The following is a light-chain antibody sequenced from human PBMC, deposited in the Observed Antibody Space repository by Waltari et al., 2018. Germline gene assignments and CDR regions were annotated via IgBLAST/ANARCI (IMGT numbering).Light chain of an antibody. J-gene: IGKJ1*01. V-gene: IGKV1-27*01. CDR2: ATS. CDR3: QQDYTNPWT. CDR1: QGINKE. Sequence: IQMTQSPSSLSASVGDSVTVTCRASQGINKELIWYQQKPGKAPTLLIYATSNLQTGVSSRFSGSGSGTDFTLTISSLQPEDVATYYCQQDYTNPWTFGQGTKVEIK.